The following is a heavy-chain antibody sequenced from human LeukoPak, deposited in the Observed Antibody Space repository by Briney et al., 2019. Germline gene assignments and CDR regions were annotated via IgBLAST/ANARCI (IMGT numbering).Heavy chain of an antibody. J-gene: IGHJ6*04. CDR1: GFTFTSSA. D-gene: IGHD3-10*01. CDR2: IVVGSGNT. V-gene: IGHV1-58*01. Sequence: GTSVEVSCKASGFTFTSSAVQWVRQARGQRLEWIGWIVVGSGNTNYAQKFQERVTITRDMSTSTAYMELSSLRSEDTAVYYCAADYDYYGSGSYYGNYYYGMDVWGKGTTVTVSS. CDR3: AADYDYYGSGSYYGNYYYGMDV.